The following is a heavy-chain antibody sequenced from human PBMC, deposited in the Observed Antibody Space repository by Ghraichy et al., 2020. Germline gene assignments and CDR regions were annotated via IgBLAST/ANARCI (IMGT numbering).Heavy chain of an antibody. CDR3: ARELTTVTRGFDP. CDR2: INHSGST. Sequence: SETLSLTCAVYGGSFSGYYWSWIRQPPGKGLEWIGEINHSGSTNYNPSLKSRVTISVDTSKNQFSLKLSSVTAAATAVYYCARELTTVTRGFDPWGQGTLVTVSS. V-gene: IGHV4-34*01. J-gene: IGHJ5*02. CDR1: GGSFSGYY. D-gene: IGHD4-11*01.